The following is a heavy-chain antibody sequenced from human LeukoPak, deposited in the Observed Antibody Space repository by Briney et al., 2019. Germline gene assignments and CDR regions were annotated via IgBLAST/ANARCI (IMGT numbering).Heavy chain of an antibody. CDR2: FAPENGET. CDR1: GYTFTSYG. Sequence: ASVKVSCKASGYTFTSYGISWVRQAPGKGLEWMGGFAPENGETISAQKFQGRVTLTEDTSTDTTYMEMGSLKSEDTAVYYCVVTRVAGLFDFWGQGTLVTVSS. V-gene: IGHV1-24*01. D-gene: IGHD6-19*01. CDR3: VVTRVAGLFDF. J-gene: IGHJ4*02.